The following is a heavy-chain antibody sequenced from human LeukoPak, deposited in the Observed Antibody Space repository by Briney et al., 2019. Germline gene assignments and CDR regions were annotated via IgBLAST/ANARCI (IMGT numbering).Heavy chain of an antibody. J-gene: IGHJ5*02. Sequence: SETLSLTCTVSGGSISSDYWSWIRQPPGKGLEWVGYIYDSGNTNYNPSLKSRLTISLDTSKNQFSLKLSSVTAADTAVYYCAKSVVRGGPDSSLRWFDPWGQGTLVTVST. D-gene: IGHD3-22*01. CDR1: GGSISSDY. CDR2: IYDSGNT. CDR3: AKSVVRGGPDSSLRWFDP. V-gene: IGHV4-59*08.